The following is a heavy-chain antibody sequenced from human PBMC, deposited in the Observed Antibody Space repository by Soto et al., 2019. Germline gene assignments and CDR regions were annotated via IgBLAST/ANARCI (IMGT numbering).Heavy chain of an antibody. CDR1: GGSISSGGYY. CDR2: INHSGST. J-gene: IGHJ5*02. CDR3: ARGSPGEGIVVVPAAIGGNWFDP. V-gene: IGHV4-39*07. D-gene: IGHD2-2*01. Sequence: SETLSLTCTVSGGSISSGGYYWSWIRQPPGKGLEWIGEINHSGSTNYNPSLKSRVTISVDTSKNQFSLKLSSVTAADTAVYYCARGSPGEGIVVVPAAIGGNWFDPWGQGTLVTVSS.